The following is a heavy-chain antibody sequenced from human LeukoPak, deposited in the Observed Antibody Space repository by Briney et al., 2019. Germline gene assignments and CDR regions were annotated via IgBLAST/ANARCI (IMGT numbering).Heavy chain of an antibody. CDR2: ISGSGGTT. CDR3: AKEFSGSWYYYFDY. CDR1: EFTFSSYA. J-gene: IGHJ4*02. V-gene: IGHV3-23*01. D-gene: IGHD6-13*01. Sequence: PGGSLRLSCAASEFTFSSYAMSWVRQAPGKGLEWVSSISGSGGTTYYTDSVKGRFTISRDNSKNTLYLQMNSLRAEDTAVYYCAKEFSGSWYYYFDYWGQGTLVTVSS.